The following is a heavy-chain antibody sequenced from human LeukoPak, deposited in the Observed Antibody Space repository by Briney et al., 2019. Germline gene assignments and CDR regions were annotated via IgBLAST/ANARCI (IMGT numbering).Heavy chain of an antibody. CDR1: GGSISSYY. CDR3: ARDSEVVNDYFDY. D-gene: IGHD2-2*01. J-gene: IGHJ4*02. V-gene: IGHV4-59*12. CDR2: IYYSGST. Sequence: PSETLSLTCTVSGGSISSYYWSWIRQPPGKGLEWIGYIYYSGSTNYNPSLKSRVTMSVDTSKNQFSLKLSSATAADTAVYYCARDSEVVNDYFDYWGQGTLVTVSS.